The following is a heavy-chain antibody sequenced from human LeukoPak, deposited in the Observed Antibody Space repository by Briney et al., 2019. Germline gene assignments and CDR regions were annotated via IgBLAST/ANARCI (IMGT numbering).Heavy chain of an antibody. CDR2: TNHSGST. Sequence: SETLSLTCAVYGGSFSGYYWSWIRQPPGKGLEWIGETNHSGSTNYNPSLKSRVTISVDTSKNQFSLKLSSVTAADTAVYYCARGLDYDSWGQGTLVTVSS. CDR3: ARGLDYDS. D-gene: IGHD3-22*01. J-gene: IGHJ4*02. CDR1: GGSFSGYY. V-gene: IGHV4-34*01.